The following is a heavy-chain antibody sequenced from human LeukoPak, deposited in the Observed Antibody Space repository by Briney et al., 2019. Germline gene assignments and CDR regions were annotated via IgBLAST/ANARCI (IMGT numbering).Heavy chain of an antibody. Sequence: SETLSLTCAVYGGSFSTYYWSWIRQPPRKGLEWIGEINHSGSTTYNPSLESRVTISIDTSKNQFSLKLSSVTAADTAVYYCAGYYYGTENYHNHPNFDYGGQGTLVTVSS. J-gene: IGHJ4*02. CDR3: AGYYYGTENYHNHPNFDY. CDR2: INHSGST. CDR1: GGSFSTYY. D-gene: IGHD3-10*01. V-gene: IGHV4-34*01.